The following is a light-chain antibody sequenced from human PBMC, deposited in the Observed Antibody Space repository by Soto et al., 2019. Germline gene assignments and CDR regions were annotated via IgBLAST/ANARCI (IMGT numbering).Light chain of an antibody. V-gene: IGLV2-14*02. CDR1: SSDVGSYNL. CDR3: SSHAGSVV. J-gene: IGLJ2*01. Sequence: QSALTEPASVSGSPGQSDTLSCTGTSSDVGSYNLVSWYQQHPGTAPKLMIYEVSKRPSGVPDRFSGSKSGNTASRTVSGLQAEDEADYYCSSHAGSVVFGGGTKLTVL. CDR2: EVS.